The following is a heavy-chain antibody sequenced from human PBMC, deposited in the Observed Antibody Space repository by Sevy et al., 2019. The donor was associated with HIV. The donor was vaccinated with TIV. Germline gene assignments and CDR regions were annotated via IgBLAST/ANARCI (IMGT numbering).Heavy chain of an antibody. Sequence: GGSLRLSCAASGFTFSSYSMNWVRQAPGKGLEWVSYISSSSSTIYYADSVKGRFTISRDNAKNSLYLQMNSLRDEDTAVYYCARELPPRKWFGELYDLRPDVWWFDPWGQGTLVTVSS. V-gene: IGHV3-48*02. CDR3: ARELPPRKWFGELYDLRPDVWWFDP. CDR1: GFTFSSYS. J-gene: IGHJ5*02. CDR2: ISSSSSTI. D-gene: IGHD3-10*01.